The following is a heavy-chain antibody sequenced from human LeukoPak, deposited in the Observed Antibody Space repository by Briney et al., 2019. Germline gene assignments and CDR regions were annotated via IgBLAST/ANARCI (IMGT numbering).Heavy chain of an antibody. CDR3: ARLGPYYLPPRPIDY. CDR2: IKKDGGEQ. D-gene: IGHD2/OR15-2a*01. J-gene: IGHJ4*02. CDR1: GFTFTSHW. V-gene: IGHV3-7*03. Sequence: PGGSLRLSCAASGFTFTSHWMAWARQAPGKGLEWVASIKKDGGEQHYVDSVEGRFTVSRDNAKNSLYLQMNSLRVDDTATYYCARLGPYYLPPRPIDYWGQGTLVTVSS.